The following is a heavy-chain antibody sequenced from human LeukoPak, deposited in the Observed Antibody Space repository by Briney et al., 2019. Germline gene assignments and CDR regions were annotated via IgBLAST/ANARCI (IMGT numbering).Heavy chain of an antibody. CDR3: ARGIYYYGSAYRNNWFDP. V-gene: IGHV5-51*01. J-gene: IGHJ5*02. Sequence: GESLKISCKGSGYSFTSYWIGWVRQMPGKGLEWVGIIYPGDSDTRYSPSFQGQVTISADKSISTAYLQWSSLKASGTAMYYCARGIYYYGSAYRNNWFDPWGQGTLVTVSS. CDR1: GYSFTSYW. D-gene: IGHD3-10*01. CDR2: IYPGDSDT.